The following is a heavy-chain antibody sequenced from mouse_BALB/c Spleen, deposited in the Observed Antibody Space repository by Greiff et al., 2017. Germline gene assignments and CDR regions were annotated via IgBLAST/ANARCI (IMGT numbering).Heavy chain of an antibody. CDR3: AMGWFAY. J-gene: IGHJ3*01. V-gene: IGHV14-3*02. CDR2: IDPANGNT. CDR1: GFNIKDTY. Sequence: VQLKESGAELVKPGASVKLSCTASGFNIKDTYMHWVKQRPEQGLEWIGRIDPANGNTKYDPKFQGKATITADTSSNTAYLQLSSLTSEDTAVYYCAMGWFAYWGQGTLVTVSA.